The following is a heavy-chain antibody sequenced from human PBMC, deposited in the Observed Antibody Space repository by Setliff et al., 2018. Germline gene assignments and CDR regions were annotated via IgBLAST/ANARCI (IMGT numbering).Heavy chain of an antibody. CDR2: INPDSGDT. Sequence: ASVKVSCKVSGNSYTGHFLHWVRQAPGRGLEWMGWINPDSGDTHSPQNFQGRVRMTRDTSMSTVYMELTRLTSDDTAVYYCTRSSSYGMRYWFDSWGQGPLVTVSS. V-gene: IGHV1-2*02. J-gene: IGHJ5*01. CDR1: GNSYTGHF. D-gene: IGHD3-16*02. CDR3: TRSSSYGMRYWFDS.